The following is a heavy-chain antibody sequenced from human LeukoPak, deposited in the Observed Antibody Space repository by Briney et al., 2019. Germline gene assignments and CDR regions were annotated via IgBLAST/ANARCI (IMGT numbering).Heavy chain of an antibody. CDR2: ISSSSSYI. Sequence: GGSLRLSCAASGFTFSSYSMTWVRQAPGKGLEWVSSISSSSSYIYYADSVRGRFTISRDNAKNPLYLQMNSLRAEDTAVYYCARVGSYTATWFDPWGQGTLVTVSS. D-gene: IGHD3-16*01. CDR3: ARVGSYTATWFDP. CDR1: GFTFSSYS. J-gene: IGHJ5*02. V-gene: IGHV3-21*01.